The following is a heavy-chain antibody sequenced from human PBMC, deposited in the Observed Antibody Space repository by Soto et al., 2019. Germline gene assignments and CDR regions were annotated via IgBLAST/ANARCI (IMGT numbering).Heavy chain of an antibody. J-gene: IGHJ6*03. CDR1: GLTFSSYA. Sequence: DEQLLESGGALVQPGGSLRLSCVVSGLTFSSYAMSWVRQAPGKGLEWVSAITGSGGYTYYADSVKGRFTITRDNAKNTLYLQMNSLRAEDTAVYFCAKNKGGDYYYYMDVWGKGTTVTVSS. CDR2: ITGSGGYT. D-gene: IGHD3-16*01. V-gene: IGHV3-23*01. CDR3: AKNKGGDYYYYMDV.